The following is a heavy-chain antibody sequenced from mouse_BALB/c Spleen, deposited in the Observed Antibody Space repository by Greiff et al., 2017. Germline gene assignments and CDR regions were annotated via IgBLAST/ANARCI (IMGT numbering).Heavy chain of an antibody. D-gene: IGHD4-1*01. J-gene: IGHJ2*01. V-gene: IGHV2-9*02. CDR2: IWAGGST. CDR3: AISNPYYFDY. Sequence: QVQLKESGPGLVAPSQSLSITCTVSGFSLTSYGVHWVRQPPGKGLEWLGVIWAGGSTNYNSALMSRLSISKDNSKSQVFLKMNSLQTDDTAMYYCAISNPYYFDYWGQGTTLTVSS. CDR1: GFSLTSYG.